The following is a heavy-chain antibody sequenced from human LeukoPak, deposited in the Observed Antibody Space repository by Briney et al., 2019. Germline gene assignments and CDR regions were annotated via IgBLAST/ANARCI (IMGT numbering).Heavy chain of an antibody. CDR1: GYTFTSYG. Sequence: GASVKLSCKASGYTFTSYGFSWVRQAPGHGLEWMGWISAYNGNTNYAHKLQGRVTMTTDTSTSTAYMELRSLRSDDTAVYYCARLKVGATPFDYWGQGTLVTVSS. CDR2: ISAYNGNT. J-gene: IGHJ4*02. CDR3: ARLKVGATPFDY. D-gene: IGHD1-26*01. V-gene: IGHV1-18*01.